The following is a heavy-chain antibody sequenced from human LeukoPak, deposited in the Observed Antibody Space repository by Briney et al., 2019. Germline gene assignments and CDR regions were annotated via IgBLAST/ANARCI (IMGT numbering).Heavy chain of an antibody. J-gene: IGHJ4*02. D-gene: IGHD3-10*01. CDR3: VGNYGGPAYYSFEC. CDR1: GFTVSSKY. CDR2: IYIGGSK. Sequence: SLRLSCAVSGFTVSSKYISWVRQAPGKGLEWVSVIYIGGSKYYADSVKGRFTNSRDNSKNTLNLQMNSLRDEDTAVYFCVGNYGGPAYYSFECWGQGTRVTVSS. V-gene: IGHV3-66*02.